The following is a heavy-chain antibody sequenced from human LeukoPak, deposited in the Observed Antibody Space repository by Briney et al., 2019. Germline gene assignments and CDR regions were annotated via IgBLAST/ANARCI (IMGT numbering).Heavy chain of an antibody. CDR3: AGALNYYDSSGYYYGALDY. Sequence: GGCLRLSCAASGFTFSSYGMHWVRQAPGKGLEWVAFIRYDGSNKYFADSVKGRFTISRDNSKNTLYLQMNSLRAEDTAVYYCAGALNYYDSSGYYYGALDYWGQGTLVTVSS. V-gene: IGHV3-30*02. D-gene: IGHD3-22*01. CDR2: IRYDGSNK. CDR1: GFTFSSYG. J-gene: IGHJ4*02.